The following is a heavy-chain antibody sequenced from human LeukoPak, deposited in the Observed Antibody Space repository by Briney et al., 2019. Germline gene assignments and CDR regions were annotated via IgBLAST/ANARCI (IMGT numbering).Heavy chain of an antibody. V-gene: IGHV1-2*04. J-gene: IGHJ4*02. D-gene: IGHD5-24*01. CDR3: ARDELGREDGYPTGEFDY. CDR2: INPNSGGT. CDR1: GYTFTSYG. Sequence: GASVRVSCKASGYTFTSYGISWVRQAPGQGLEWMGWINPNSGGTNYAQKFQGWVTMTRDTSISTAYMELSRLRSDDTAVYYCARDELGREDGYPTGEFDYWGQGTLVTVSS.